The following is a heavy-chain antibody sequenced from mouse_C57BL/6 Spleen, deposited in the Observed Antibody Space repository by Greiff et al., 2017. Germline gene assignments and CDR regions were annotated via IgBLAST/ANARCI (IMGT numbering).Heavy chain of an antibody. J-gene: IGHJ4*01. CDR1: GFTFSNYW. CDR2: IRLKSDNYAT. Sequence: EVNVVESGGGLVQPGGSMKLSCVASGFTFSNYWMNWVRQSPEKGLEWVAQIRLKSDNYATHYAESVKGRFTISRDDSKSSVYLQMNNLRAEDTGIYYCTRGNLYYYAMDYWGQGTSVTVSS. CDR3: TRGNLYYYAMDY. D-gene: IGHD2-1*01. V-gene: IGHV6-3*01.